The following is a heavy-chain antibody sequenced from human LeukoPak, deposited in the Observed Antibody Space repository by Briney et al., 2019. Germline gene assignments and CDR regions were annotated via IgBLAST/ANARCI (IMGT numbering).Heavy chain of an antibody. J-gene: IGHJ4*02. CDR1: GSIFNSYW. V-gene: IGHV5-51*01. CDR3: ARRLKISQGGTTDY. Sequence: LGASLQISCQTAGSIFNSYWSGWGRQLPGKGLEWMGIIFLSDSDTRYSPSFQGQVTISADRSITTAYLQWSSLRASDTAMYYCARRLKISQGGTTDYWGQGTLVTVSS. D-gene: IGHD1-1*01. CDR2: IFLSDSDT.